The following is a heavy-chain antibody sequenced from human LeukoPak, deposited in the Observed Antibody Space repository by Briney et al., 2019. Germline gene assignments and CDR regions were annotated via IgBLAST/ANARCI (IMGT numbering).Heavy chain of an antibody. CDR2: ISGSSGTT. Sequence: QAGGSLRLSCAASGFTFSSYAMSWVRQAPGKGLEWVSAISGSSGTTYYADSVKGRFTISRDNSKNTLYLQMNSLRAEDTAVNYWAKGSYGEGDWGQGTLVTVSS. CDR1: GFTFSSYA. J-gene: IGHJ4*02. V-gene: IGHV3-23*01. D-gene: IGHD4-17*01. CDR3: AKGSYGEGD.